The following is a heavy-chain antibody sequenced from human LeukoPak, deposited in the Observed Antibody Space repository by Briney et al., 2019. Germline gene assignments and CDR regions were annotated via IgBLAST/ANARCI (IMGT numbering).Heavy chain of an antibody. V-gene: IGHV4-39*07. J-gene: IGHJ4*02. CDR3: AKDRTMVRGDTFDY. CDR1: GGSISSSNFY. D-gene: IGHD3-10*01. CDR2: IYYSGST. Sequence: SETLSLTCTVSGGSISSSNFYWGWIRQPPGKGLEWIGSIYYSGSTYYNPSLKSRVTISVDTSKNQFSLKLSSVTAADTAVYYCAKDRTMVRGDTFDYWGQGTLVTVSS.